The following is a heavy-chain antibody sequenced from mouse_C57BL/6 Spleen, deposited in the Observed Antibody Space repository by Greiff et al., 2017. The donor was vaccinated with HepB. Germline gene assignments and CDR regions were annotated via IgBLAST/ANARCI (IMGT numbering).Heavy chain of an antibody. CDR2: IWSDGST. CDR1: GFSLTSYG. J-gene: IGHJ4*01. D-gene: IGHD1-1*01. Sequence: QVQLKESGPGLVAPSQSLSITCTVSGFSLTSYGVHWVRQPPGKGLEWLVVIWSDGSTTYNSALKSRLSISKENSKSQVFLKMNSLQTDDTAMYYCARHDYYGSSHAMDYWGQGTSVTVSS. CDR3: ARHDYYGSSHAMDY. V-gene: IGHV2-6-1*01.